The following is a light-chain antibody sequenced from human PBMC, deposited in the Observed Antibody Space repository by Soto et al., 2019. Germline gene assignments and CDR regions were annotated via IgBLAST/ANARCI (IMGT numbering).Light chain of an antibody. J-gene: IGKJ3*01. CDR1: QDISNY. CDR2: DAS. V-gene: IGKV1-33*01. Sequence: DIPMTQSPSSLSASVGDRVTITCQASQDISNYLNWYQQKPGKAPKLLIYDASNLETGVPSMFSGSGSGTDFTFTISSLQPEDIATYYCQQYDNRFTFGPGTKVDIK. CDR3: QQYDNRFT.